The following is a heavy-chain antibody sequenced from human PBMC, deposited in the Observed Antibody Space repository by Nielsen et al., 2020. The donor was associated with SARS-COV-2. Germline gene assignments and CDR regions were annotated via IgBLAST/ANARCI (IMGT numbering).Heavy chain of an antibody. D-gene: IGHD3-10*01. CDR1: GFTFSAYG. CDR3: AKDDVVRGDAFDI. CDR2: ISYDAVNV. V-gene: IGHV3-30*18. J-gene: IGHJ3*02. Sequence: GGSLRLSCAASGFTFSAYGMHWVRQTPANGLEWVAVISYDAVNVDYADSVKGRFAVSRDNSRNTLYLQMHSLRVEDTALYYCAKDDVVRGDAFDIWGQGTMVTVSS.